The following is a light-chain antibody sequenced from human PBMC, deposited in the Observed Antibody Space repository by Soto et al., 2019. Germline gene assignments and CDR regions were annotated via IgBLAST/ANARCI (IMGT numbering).Light chain of an antibody. CDR2: DVS. CDR1: QSFSSW. J-gene: IGKJ1*01. V-gene: IGKV1-5*01. CDR3: QQYDTYPWT. Sequence: DIQMTQSPSTLSASVGDRVTITCRASQSFSSWLAWYQQKPGKAPKLLIYDVSTLQSGVPSRFSGGGSGTEFTLTISSLQPDAFATDYCQQYDTYPWTFGQGTKVEIK.